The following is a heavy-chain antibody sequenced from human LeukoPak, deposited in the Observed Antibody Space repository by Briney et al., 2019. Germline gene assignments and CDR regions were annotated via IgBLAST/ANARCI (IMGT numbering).Heavy chain of an antibody. CDR2: INHSGST. CDR3: ARGGGDNSGYYLDN. V-gene: IGHV4-39*07. D-gene: IGHD3-22*01. CDR1: GGSISSNSYY. Sequence: PSETLSLTCAVSGGSISSNSYYWGWIRQPPGKGLEWIGEINHSGSTNYNPSLKSRVTISVDTSKNQYSLKLSSVTAADTAVYYCARGGGDNSGYYLDNWGQGTLVTVSS. J-gene: IGHJ4*02.